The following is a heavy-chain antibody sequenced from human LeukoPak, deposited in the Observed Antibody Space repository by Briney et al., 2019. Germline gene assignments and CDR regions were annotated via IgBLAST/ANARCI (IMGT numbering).Heavy chain of an antibody. D-gene: IGHD2-2*01. Sequence: ASAKVSCKASGYTFTSYGISWVRQAPGHALEWMGWIGAYNGNANYAQKLQGRVTMTTDTSTSTAYMELRSLRSDDTAVYYCARAYCSSTSCPYFSDYFDYWGQGTLVTVSS. CDR1: GYTFTSYG. V-gene: IGHV1-18*01. CDR2: IGAYNGNA. CDR3: ARAYCSSTSCPYFSDYFDY. J-gene: IGHJ4*02.